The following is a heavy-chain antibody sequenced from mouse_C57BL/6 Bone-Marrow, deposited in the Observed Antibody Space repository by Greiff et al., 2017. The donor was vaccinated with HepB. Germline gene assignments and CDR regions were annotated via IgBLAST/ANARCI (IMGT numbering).Heavy chain of an antibody. CDR1: GFTFSSYA. CDR2: ISDGGSYT. J-gene: IGHJ2*01. V-gene: IGHV5-4*01. D-gene: IGHD2-4*01. CDR3: ARDDYDY. Sequence: EVKLEESGGGLVKPGGSLKLSCAASGFTFSSYAMSWVRQTPEKRLEWVATISDGGSYTYYPDNVKGRFTISRDNAKNNLYLQMSHLKSEDTAMYYCARDDYDYWGQGTTLTVSS.